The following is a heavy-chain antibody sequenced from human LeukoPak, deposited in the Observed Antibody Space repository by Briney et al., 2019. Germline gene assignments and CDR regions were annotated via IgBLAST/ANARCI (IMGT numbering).Heavy chain of an antibody. D-gene: IGHD3-22*01. CDR3: AKVSEYYYDSSGYWFDY. CDR2: ISGSGGST. V-gene: IGHV3-23*01. Sequence: GGSLRLSCAASGFTFSSYAMSWVRQAPGKGLEWVSAISGSGGSTYYADSVKGRFTISRVNSKNTLYLQMNSLRAEDTAVYYCAKVSEYYYDSSGYWFDYWGQGTLVTVSS. J-gene: IGHJ4*02. CDR1: GFTFSSYA.